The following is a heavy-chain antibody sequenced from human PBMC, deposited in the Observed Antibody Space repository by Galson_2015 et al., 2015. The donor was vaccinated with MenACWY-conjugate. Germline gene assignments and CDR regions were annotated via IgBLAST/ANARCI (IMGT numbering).Heavy chain of an antibody. CDR3: AKGTAQHRSSTNCYPFDH. J-gene: IGHJ4*02. V-gene: IGHV3-23*01. CDR2: LSGGGTTT. D-gene: IGHD2-2*01. CDR1: GFTFSSYA. Sequence: SLRLSCAASGFTFSSYAMSWVRQAPGKGLEWVSGLSGGGTTTDYADSVKGRCTIYRDRSKNTLYLQMNSLRAEDTAIYYCAKGTAQHRSSTNCYPFDHWGQGTLVTVSS.